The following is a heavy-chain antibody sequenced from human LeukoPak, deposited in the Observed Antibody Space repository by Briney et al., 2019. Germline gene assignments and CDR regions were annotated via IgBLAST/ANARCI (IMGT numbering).Heavy chain of an antibody. V-gene: IGHV3-21*01. CDR2: ISSSSSYI. Sequence: PGGSLRLSYAASGFTFSSYRMNWVRRAPGKGLEWVSSISSSSSYIYYADSVKGRFTISRDNAKNSLYLQMNSLRAEDTAVYYCAREGSGVAGHFDYWGQGTLVTVSS. D-gene: IGHD6-19*01. CDR1: GFTFSSYR. CDR3: AREGSGVAGHFDY. J-gene: IGHJ4*02.